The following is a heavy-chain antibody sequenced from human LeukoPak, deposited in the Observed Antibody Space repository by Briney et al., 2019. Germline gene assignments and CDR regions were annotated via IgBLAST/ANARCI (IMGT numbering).Heavy chain of an antibody. CDR2: IKQDGSEI. CDR1: GFSFSVFW. V-gene: IGHV3-7*01. D-gene: IGHD1-26*01. CDR3: ARPSLNTGSYFDY. Sequence: TGGSLRLSCAASGFSFSVFWMHWVRQAPGKGLEWVANIKQDGSEIYYVDSVRGRFTISRDNAKNSLYLQMNSLRAEDTAVYYCARPSLNTGSYFDYWGQGILVSVSS. J-gene: IGHJ4*02.